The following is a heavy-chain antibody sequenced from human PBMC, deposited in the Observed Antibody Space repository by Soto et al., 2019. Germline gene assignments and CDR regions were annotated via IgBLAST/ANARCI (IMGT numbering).Heavy chain of an antibody. Sequence: HPGGSLRLSCAASGFTFSSYGMHWVRQAPGKGLEWVAVISYDGSNKYYADSVKGRFTISRDNSKNTLYLQMNSLRAEDTAVYYCAKDKGPNHYGSNYWGQGTLVTVSS. CDR1: GFTFSSYG. J-gene: IGHJ4*02. D-gene: IGHD3-10*01. CDR3: AKDKGPNHYGSNY. CDR2: ISYDGSNK. V-gene: IGHV3-30*18.